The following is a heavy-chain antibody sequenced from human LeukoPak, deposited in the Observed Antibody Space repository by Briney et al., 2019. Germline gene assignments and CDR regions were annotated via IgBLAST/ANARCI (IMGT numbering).Heavy chain of an antibody. CDR3: ARDIGDYYGSGSYWLL. J-gene: IGHJ4*02. D-gene: IGHD3-10*01. Sequence: ASVKVSCKASGYSFIDYYIHWVRQAPGQGLEWMGWVNPHSGGTKFAQKFQGGVTMTRDTSINTAYMEVSSLRSDDTAVYYCARDIGDYYGSGSYWLLWGQGTLVTVAS. CDR1: GYSFIDYY. CDR2: VNPHSGGT. V-gene: IGHV1-2*02.